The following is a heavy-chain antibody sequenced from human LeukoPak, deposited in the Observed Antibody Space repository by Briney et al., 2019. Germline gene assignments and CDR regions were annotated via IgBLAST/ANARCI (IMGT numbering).Heavy chain of an antibody. J-gene: IGHJ4*02. D-gene: IGHD1-14*01. CDR2: ISSGGGST. CDR1: GFTFSSYA. V-gene: IGHV3-23*01. CDR3: AKVILSRTRGPFDY. Sequence: SGGSLRLSCAASGFTFSSYAMNWVRQAPGKGLEWVSAISSGGGSTYYADSGKGRFTISRDNSKSTLYLQMNSLRADDTAIYYCAKVILSRTRGPFDYWGQGTLVTVSS.